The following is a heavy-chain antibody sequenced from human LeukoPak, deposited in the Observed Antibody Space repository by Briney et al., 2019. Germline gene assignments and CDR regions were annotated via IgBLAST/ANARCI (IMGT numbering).Heavy chain of an antibody. CDR1: GYTFTSYG. D-gene: IGHD1-26*01. CDR3: ARFGWELLRLDYGMDV. V-gene: IGHV1-18*01. Sequence: ASVKVSCKASGYTFTSYGISWVRQAPGQGLEWMGWISAYNGNTNYAQKLQGRVTMTTDTSTSTAYMELRSLRSDDTAVYYCARFGWELLRLDYGMDVWGQGTTVTVSS. CDR2: ISAYNGNT. J-gene: IGHJ6*02.